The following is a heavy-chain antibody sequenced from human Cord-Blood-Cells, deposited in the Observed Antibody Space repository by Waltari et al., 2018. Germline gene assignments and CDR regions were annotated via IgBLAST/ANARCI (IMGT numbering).Heavy chain of an antibody. CDR2: MNPNSGNT. V-gene: IGHV1-8*01. CDR3: ALITGDPIWGDAFDI. D-gene: IGHD7-27*01. CDR1: GYTFTSYD. Sequence: QVQLVQSGAEVKKPGASVKVSCKASGYTFTSYDINWVRQATGQGLEWMGWMNPNSGNTCYAQKFQGRVTMTRNTSISTVDMELGSLRSEDTAVYYCALITGDPIWGDAFDIWGQGTMVTVSS. J-gene: IGHJ3*02.